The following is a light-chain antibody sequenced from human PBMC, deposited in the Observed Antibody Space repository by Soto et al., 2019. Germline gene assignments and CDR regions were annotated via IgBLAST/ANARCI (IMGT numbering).Light chain of an antibody. V-gene: IGKV1-5*01. CDR2: DAS. J-gene: IGKJ1*01. Sequence: EIQMTQSPSTLSASVGDRVTITCRASQSISSWLAWYQQTPGKAPKLLIYDASSLESGVPSRFSGSGSGTEFTLTISSLQPDDFATYYCQQYNSYLWTFGQGTKVEIK. CDR3: QQYNSYLWT. CDR1: QSISSW.